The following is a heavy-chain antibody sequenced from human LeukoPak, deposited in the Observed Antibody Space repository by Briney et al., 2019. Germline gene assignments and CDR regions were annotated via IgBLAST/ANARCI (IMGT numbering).Heavy chain of an antibody. CDR1: GYTFINYI. D-gene: IGHD1-26*01. Sequence: ASVKVSCKASGYTFINYIVTWVRQAPGQGLEWMGWISAFNDNTNYAPTLQGRITMTTDTSTSTAYMELRSLRFDDTAMYYCAREWSGSSDAFDIWGQGTMVTVS. CDR3: AREWSGSSDAFDI. V-gene: IGHV1-18*01. J-gene: IGHJ3*02. CDR2: ISAFNDNT.